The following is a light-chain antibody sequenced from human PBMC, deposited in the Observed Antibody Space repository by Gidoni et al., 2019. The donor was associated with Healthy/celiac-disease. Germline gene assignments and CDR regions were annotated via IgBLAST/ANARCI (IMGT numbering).Light chain of an antibody. Sequence: DIQMTQSPSSVSASVGDRVTITCRASQGISSWLAWYQKKPGKAPKLLIYAASRLQSGVPSRFSGSGSGTDFTLTISSLQPEDFATYYCQQANSFPPSFGQGTKLEIK. CDR2: AAS. CDR3: QQANSFPPS. J-gene: IGKJ2*03. CDR1: QGISSW. V-gene: IGKV1-12*01.